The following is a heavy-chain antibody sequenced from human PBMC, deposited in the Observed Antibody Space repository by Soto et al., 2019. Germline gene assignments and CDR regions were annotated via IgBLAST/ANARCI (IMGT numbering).Heavy chain of an antibody. Sequence: QVQLQESGPGLVKPSETLSLTCTVSGGSISSYYWSCIRQPPGKGLEWLGYIYYSGSTNYNPSLKSRVTLSVDTSKNPFSLKLSSVTAADTAVYYCARDLGYYDSSGYYYPLWYFELWGRGTLVTVSS. CDR2: IYYSGST. D-gene: IGHD3-22*01. V-gene: IGHV4-59*01. CDR1: GGSISSYY. CDR3: ARDLGYYDSSGYYYPLWYFEL. J-gene: IGHJ2*01.